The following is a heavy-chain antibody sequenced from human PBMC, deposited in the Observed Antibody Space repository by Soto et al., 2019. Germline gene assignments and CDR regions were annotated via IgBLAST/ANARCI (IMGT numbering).Heavy chain of an antibody. V-gene: IGHV3-23*01. CDR3: AKDQRTNMPYGMAV. CDR1: GFTFSSYA. J-gene: IGHJ6*02. Sequence: EVQLLETGGGLVQPGGSLRLSCAASGFTFSSYAMNWVRQAPGKGLEWVSGISLSGGSTYYADSLKGRFTISRDNSKNTLYLQMNSLRAEDTAIYYCAKDQRTNMPYGMAVWGQGTTVTVSS. CDR2: ISLSGGST. D-gene: IGHD2-2*01.